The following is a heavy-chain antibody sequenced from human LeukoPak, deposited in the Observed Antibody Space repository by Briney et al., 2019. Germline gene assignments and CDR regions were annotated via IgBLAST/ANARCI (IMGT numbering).Heavy chain of an antibody. J-gene: IGHJ3*02. D-gene: IGHD4-17*01. Sequence: GGSLRLSCAASGFTFSSYGMHWVRQAPGKGLEWVAFIRYDGSNKYYADSVKGRFTISRDNSKNTLYPQMNSLRAEDTAVYYCAKALYYGDSSSGIWGQGTMVTVSS. CDR3: AKALYYGDSSSGI. CDR1: GFTFSSYG. V-gene: IGHV3-30*02. CDR2: IRYDGSNK.